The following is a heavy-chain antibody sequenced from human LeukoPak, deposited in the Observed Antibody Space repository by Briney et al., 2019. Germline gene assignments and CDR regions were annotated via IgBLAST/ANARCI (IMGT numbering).Heavy chain of an antibody. V-gene: IGHV3-9*01. Sequence: GGSLRLSCAASGFTFDDYAMHWVRQAPGKGLEWVSGISWNSGSIGYADSVKGRFTISRDNAKNSLYLQMNSLRAEDTALYYCAKDTGYSSSGDAFDIWGQGTMVTVSS. CDR2: ISWNSGSI. J-gene: IGHJ3*02. D-gene: IGHD6-13*01. CDR1: GFTFDDYA. CDR3: AKDTGYSSSGDAFDI.